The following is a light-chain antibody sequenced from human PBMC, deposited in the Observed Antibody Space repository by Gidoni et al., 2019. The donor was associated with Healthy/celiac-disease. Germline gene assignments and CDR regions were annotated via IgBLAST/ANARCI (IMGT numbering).Light chain of an antibody. CDR2: GAS. CDR3: QQYGSSPLG. V-gene: IGKV3-20*01. Sequence: EIVLTQSPGTLSLSPGERATLSCRASQSVSSSYLAWYQQKPGQAPRLLIYGASSRATGIPDRFSGSGSGTDFTLTISRLEPEDFAVYYCQQYGSSPLGFGPXTKVDIK. J-gene: IGKJ3*01. CDR1: QSVSSSY.